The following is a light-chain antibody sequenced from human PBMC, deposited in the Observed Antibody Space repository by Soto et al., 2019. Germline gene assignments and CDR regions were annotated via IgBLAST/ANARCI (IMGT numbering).Light chain of an antibody. CDR3: QQSYSTPLT. CDR1: QSISNY. Sequence: DIPMTQSPSSLSASVGDRVTITCRASQSISNYLNWYQRKPGKAPEFLIYAASSLQIGVPSRFSGSGSGTDFTLTISSLQPEDFATYYCQQSYSTPLTFGGGTKVEMK. CDR2: AAS. V-gene: IGKV1-39*01. J-gene: IGKJ4*01.